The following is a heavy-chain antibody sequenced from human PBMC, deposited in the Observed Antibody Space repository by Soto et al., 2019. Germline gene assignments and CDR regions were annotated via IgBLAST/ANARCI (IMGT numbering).Heavy chain of an antibody. D-gene: IGHD2-21*01. CDR1: GFTFSSHW. CDR3: ASARHIGP. Sequence: LSLSCAASGFTFSSHWMSWVRQAPGKGLEWVANIKQDGSEKNYVDSVKGRFTISRDNAKNSLYLQMNSLRADDTAVYYCASARHIGPWGQGTLVTVSS. CDR2: IKQDGSEK. J-gene: IGHJ5*02. V-gene: IGHV3-7*01.